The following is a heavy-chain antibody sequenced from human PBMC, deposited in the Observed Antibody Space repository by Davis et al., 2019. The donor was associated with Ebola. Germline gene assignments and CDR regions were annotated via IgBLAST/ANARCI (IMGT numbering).Heavy chain of an antibody. CDR3: AREGHVDTAMVSVGLYYYYGMDV. CDR2: ISAYNGNT. V-gene: IGHV1-18*01. Sequence: ASVKVSCKASGYTFTSYGISWVRQAPGQGLEWMGWISAYNGNTNYAQKLQGRVTMTTDTSTSTVYMELSSLRSEDTAVYYCAREGHVDTAMVSVGLYYYYGMDVWGQGTTVTVSS. J-gene: IGHJ6*02. D-gene: IGHD5-18*01. CDR1: GYTFTSYG.